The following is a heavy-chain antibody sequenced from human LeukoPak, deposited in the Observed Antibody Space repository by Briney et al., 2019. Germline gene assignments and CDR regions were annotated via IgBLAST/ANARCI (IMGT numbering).Heavy chain of an antibody. J-gene: IGHJ1*01. CDR1: EYSFTNYW. D-gene: IGHD3-10*01. Sequence: GESLKISCKGSEYSFTNYWIGWVRQMPGKGLEWMGIIYPGDSDTRYSPSFQGQVTISADKSISTAYLQWGSLKASDTAMYFWSTSAGSYSKYFQHGGQGTLATV. V-gene: IGHV5-51*01. CDR3: STSAGSYSKYFQH. CDR2: IYPGDSDT.